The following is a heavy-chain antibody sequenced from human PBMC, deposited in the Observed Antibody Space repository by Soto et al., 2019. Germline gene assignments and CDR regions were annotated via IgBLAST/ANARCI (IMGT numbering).Heavy chain of an antibody. D-gene: IGHD5-18*01. CDR2: INHSGIT. J-gene: IGHJ6*02. Sequence: SETLSLTCAVYGGSFSGYYWSWIRQPPGKGLEWIGEINHSGITNYNPSLKSRVTISVDTSKNQFSLKLSSVTAADTAVYYCARETGGYSYGRYYYYGMDVWGQGTTVT. CDR1: GGSFSGYY. V-gene: IGHV4-34*01. CDR3: ARETGGYSYGRYYYYGMDV.